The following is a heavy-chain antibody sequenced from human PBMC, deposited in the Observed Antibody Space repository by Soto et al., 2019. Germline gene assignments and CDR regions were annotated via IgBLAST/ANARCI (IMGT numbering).Heavy chain of an antibody. CDR1: GGSISSHY. J-gene: IGHJ6*03. Sequence: SETLSLTCTVSGGSISSHYWSWIRQAPGKGLEWIGYIYYIGRTNYNPSLKSRVTISVHTSKNQFSLKLSSVTAADTAVYYCARDGSGRQATTYYYYYMDVWGKGTSVTVSS. D-gene: IGHD3-10*01. V-gene: IGHV4-59*11. CDR2: IYYIGRT. CDR3: ARDGSGRQATTYYYYYMDV.